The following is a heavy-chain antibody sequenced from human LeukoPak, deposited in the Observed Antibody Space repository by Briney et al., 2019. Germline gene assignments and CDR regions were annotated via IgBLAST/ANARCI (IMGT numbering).Heavy chain of an antibody. CDR2: IIPILGIA. D-gene: IGHD6-13*01. CDR3: ATDIAAARNPGGYYYYYMDV. V-gene: IGHV1-69*04. CDR1: GGTFSSYA. Sequence: GASVKVSCKASGGTFSSYAISWVRQAPGQGLEWMGRIIPILGIANYAQKFQGRVTMTEDTSTDTAYMELSSLRSEDTAVYYCATDIAAARNPGGYYYYYMDVWGKGTTVTVSS. J-gene: IGHJ6*03.